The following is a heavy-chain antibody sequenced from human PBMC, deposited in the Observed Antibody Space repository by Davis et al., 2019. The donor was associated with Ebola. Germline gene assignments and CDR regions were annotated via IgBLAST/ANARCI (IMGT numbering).Heavy chain of an antibody. Sequence: GESLKISCAASGFTFSSYGMHWVRQAPGKGLEWVAVISYDGSNKYYADSVKGRFTISRDNSKNTLYLQMNSLRAEDTAVYYCAKETGYSSSWYFRDWGQGTLVTVSS. CDR1: GFTFSSYG. V-gene: IGHV3-30*18. J-gene: IGHJ4*02. CDR2: ISYDGSNK. D-gene: IGHD6-13*01. CDR3: AKETGYSSSWYFRD.